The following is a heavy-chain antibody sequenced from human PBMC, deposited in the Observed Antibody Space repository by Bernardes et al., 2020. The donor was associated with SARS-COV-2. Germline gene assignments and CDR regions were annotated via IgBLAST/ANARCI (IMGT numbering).Heavy chain of an antibody. Sequence: ASVKVSCKASGYTFTSYAMHWVRQAPGQRLEWMGWINAGNGNTKYSQKFQGRVTITRDTSASTAYMELSSLRSEDTAVYYCARDIIIGVTTAGYYFDYWGQGTLVTGSS. CDR2: INAGNGNT. D-gene: IGHD2-21*02. V-gene: IGHV1-3*01. CDR1: GYTFTSYA. CDR3: ARDIIIGVTTAGYYFDY. J-gene: IGHJ4*02.